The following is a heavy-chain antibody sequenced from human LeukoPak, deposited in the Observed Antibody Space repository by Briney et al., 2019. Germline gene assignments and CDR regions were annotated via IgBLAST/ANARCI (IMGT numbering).Heavy chain of an antibody. D-gene: IGHD1-26*01. J-gene: IGHJ4*02. CDR1: GFTFSTYY. V-gene: IGHV3-7*01. CDR2: INHDGSEK. Sequence: PGGSLRLSCAASGFTFSTYYMSWVRQAPGKGLEWVANINHDGSEKNYVGSVKGRFTISRDNAKNSLFLQMDSLRVENTAVYYCARDIGHLDCWGQGALVTVSS. CDR3: ARDIGHLDC.